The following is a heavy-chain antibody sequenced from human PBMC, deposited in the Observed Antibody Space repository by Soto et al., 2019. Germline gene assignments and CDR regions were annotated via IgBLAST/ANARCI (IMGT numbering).Heavy chain of an antibody. D-gene: IGHD3-9*01. Sequence: SETLSLTCSVSGGSISSYYWSWIRQPPGKGLESKGYIYYSGSTNYNPSLKSRVTISLDTSKNQFSLKVNSVTAADTSVYYCARGYHWALDWFYFDYWGQGTLVTVSS. J-gene: IGHJ4*02. CDR2: IYYSGST. CDR3: ARGYHWALDWFYFDY. CDR1: GGSISSYY. V-gene: IGHV4-59*08.